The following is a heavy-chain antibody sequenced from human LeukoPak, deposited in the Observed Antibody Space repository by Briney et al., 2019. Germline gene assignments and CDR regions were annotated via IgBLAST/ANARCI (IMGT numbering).Heavy chain of an antibody. D-gene: IGHD3-10*01. V-gene: IGHV4-31*03. J-gene: IGHJ6*04. CDR3: ARDTNRLWFGEFNV. CDR1: GDSISSGGYD. Sequence: SQTLSLTCTVSGDSISSGGYDWGWIRQHPGKGLEWIEYIYYSGSTYYNPSLKSRVTISVDTSKNQFSLKLSSVTAADTAVYYCARDTNRLWFGEFNVWGKGTTVTVSS. CDR2: IYYSGST.